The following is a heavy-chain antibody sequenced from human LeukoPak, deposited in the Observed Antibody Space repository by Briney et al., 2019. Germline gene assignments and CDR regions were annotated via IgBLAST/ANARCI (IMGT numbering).Heavy chain of an antibody. V-gene: IGHV4-59*01. CDR1: GGSINNYY. Sequence: SETLSLTCTVSGGSINNYYWSWIRQPPGKGLEWIGYIYYRGSTSYNPSLKSRVTISVDTSKNQFPLKLISVTAADTAVYYCARCPYSSSTLFDFWGQGTLVTVSS. J-gene: IGHJ4*02. D-gene: IGHD6-6*01. CDR2: IYYRGST. CDR3: ARCPYSSSTLFDF.